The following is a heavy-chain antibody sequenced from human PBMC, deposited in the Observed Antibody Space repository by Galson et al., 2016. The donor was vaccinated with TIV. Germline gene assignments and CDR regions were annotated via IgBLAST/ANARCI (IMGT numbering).Heavy chain of an antibody. CDR3: ATLSSGWLNYFDN. D-gene: IGHD6-19*01. CDR2: IYPGASDT. Sequence: QSGAEVKKPGESLKISCRGSGYRFSDYWIGWVRQTPEEGLEWMGVIYPGASDTKYSPSFQGQVTISADKSINTAYLQWNRLTASDTAIYFCATLSSGWLNYFDNWGQGTQVIVSS. J-gene: IGHJ4*02. V-gene: IGHV5-51*01. CDR1: GYRFSDYW.